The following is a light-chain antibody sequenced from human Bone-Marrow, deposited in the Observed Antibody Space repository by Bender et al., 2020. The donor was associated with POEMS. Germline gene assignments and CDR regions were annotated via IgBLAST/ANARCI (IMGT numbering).Light chain of an antibody. CDR1: EKDIGGYDR. V-gene: IGLV2-8*01. Sequence: QSALTQPASVSGSPGQSITISCTGTEKDIGGYDRVSWYRQDPGTAPRLIIYEVTFRTSGVPDRFSGSKSGNTASLTVSGLQAEDEADYYCSSYAGRNTYVFGIGTKVTVL. CDR3: SSYAGRNTYV. J-gene: IGLJ1*01. CDR2: EVT.